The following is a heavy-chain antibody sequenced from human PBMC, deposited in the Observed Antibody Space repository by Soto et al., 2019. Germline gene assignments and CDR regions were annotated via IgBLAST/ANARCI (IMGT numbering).Heavy chain of an antibody. CDR1: GGSISDGAYY. Sequence: QVQLQESGPGLVKPSQTLSLTCTVSGGSISDGAYYWSWIRQPPGKGLEWIGHIYDSGNTYNNPSLKSQLTISADTPNNHFSLNLNSVTAADTAVYYCASGLSGDKVDQWGQGTLVTVSS. J-gene: IGHJ4*02. V-gene: IGHV4-30-4*01. CDR2: IYDSGNT. CDR3: ASGLSGDKVDQ. D-gene: IGHD2-21*01.